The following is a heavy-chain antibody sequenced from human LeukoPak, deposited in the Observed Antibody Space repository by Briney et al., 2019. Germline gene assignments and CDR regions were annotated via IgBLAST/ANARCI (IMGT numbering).Heavy chain of an antibody. CDR3: AREGIVAAGTSHYYYGMDV. CDR2: ISSSGSTI. Sequence: TGGSLRLSCAASGFTFSSYEMNWVRQAPGKGLEWVSYISSSGSTICYADSVKGRFTISRDNAKNSLYLQMNSLRAEDTAVYYCAREGIVAAGTSHYYYGMDVWGQGTTVTVSS. J-gene: IGHJ6*02. CDR1: GFTFSSYE. D-gene: IGHD6-13*01. V-gene: IGHV3-48*03.